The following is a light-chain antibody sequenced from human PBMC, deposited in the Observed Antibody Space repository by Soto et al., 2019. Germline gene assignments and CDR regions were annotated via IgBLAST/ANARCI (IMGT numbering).Light chain of an antibody. CDR3: QQSYSTPRST. CDR2: DAS. J-gene: IGKJ4*01. Sequence: DIQMTQSPSTLSASVGDRVTITCRASQSISSWLAWYQQKPGKAPKLLMFDASNLEPGVPSRFSGSGSGTDFTLTISSLQPEDFATYYCQQSYSTPRSTFGGGTKVDI. V-gene: IGKV1-39*01. CDR1: QSISSW.